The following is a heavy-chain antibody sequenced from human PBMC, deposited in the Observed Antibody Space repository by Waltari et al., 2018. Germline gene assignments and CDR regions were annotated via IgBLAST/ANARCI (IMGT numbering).Heavy chain of an antibody. Sequence: QLQLQESGPGLVTPSETLSFTCSVSGVSLYSSSHYWAWIRQPPGQGLEWFATMSYSGATYSSPSLKSRVTISRDTSKNQLSLKLGSVTAADTAIYYCATYIGASLGTAAFDVWGQGTMVTVSS. CDR2: MSYSGAT. D-gene: IGHD5-12*01. V-gene: IGHV4-39*01. CDR1: GVSLYSSSHY. J-gene: IGHJ3*01. CDR3: ATYIGASLGTAAFDV.